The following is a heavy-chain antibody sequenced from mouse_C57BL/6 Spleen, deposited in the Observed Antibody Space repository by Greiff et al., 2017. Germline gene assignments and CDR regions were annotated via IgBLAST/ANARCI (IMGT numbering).Heavy chain of an antibody. Sequence: VQLQQSGAELVRPGASVTLSCKASGYTFTDYEMHWVKQTPVHGLEWIGAIDPETGGTAYNQKFKGKAILTADKSSSTAYMELRSLTSEDSAVYYGTRLDSSGYYAMDYWGQGTSVTVSS. CDR3: TRLDSSGYYAMDY. V-gene: IGHV1-15*01. CDR1: GYTFTDYE. CDR2: IDPETGGT. J-gene: IGHJ4*01. D-gene: IGHD3-2*02.